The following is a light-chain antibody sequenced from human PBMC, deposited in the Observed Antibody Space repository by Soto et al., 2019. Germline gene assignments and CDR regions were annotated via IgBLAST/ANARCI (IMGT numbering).Light chain of an antibody. J-gene: IGKJ1*01. CDR3: QQYYTYST. V-gene: IGKV1-5*02. CDR1: QSVSTL. CDR2: GAS. Sequence: TKMNDSPSTLSASDGDRVTIICRASQSVSTLLAWYQQKPGKAPKLLISGASSLESGVPSRFSGSGSGTEFTLTISSLQPDDFATYYCQQYYTYSTFGQATKVDIK.